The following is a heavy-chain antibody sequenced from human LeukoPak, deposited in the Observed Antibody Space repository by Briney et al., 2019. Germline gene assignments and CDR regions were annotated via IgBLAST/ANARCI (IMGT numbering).Heavy chain of an antibody. CDR3: ARVQWGLNWFDP. D-gene: IGHD1-26*01. Sequence: SQTLSLTCAVSGGSISPYYWNWIRQPPGKGLEWIGYIFDSGTNYNPSLKSRVTMSMDASKNQFSLRLTSVTPADTAVYYCARVQWGLNWFDPWGQGTLVSVSS. J-gene: IGHJ5*02. CDR2: IFDSGT. CDR1: GGSISPYY. V-gene: IGHV4-59*01.